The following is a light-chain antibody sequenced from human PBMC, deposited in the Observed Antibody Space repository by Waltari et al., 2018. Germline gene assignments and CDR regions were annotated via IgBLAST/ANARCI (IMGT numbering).Light chain of an antibody. CDR1: RSVSTN. CDR3: QQYDNWPPFT. V-gene: IGKV3-15*01. Sequence: EIVMTQSAATLSVSPGERATLSCRASRSVSTNLAWYQQKPSQPPRLLIFGASTRATGVPARFSGSGSGTEFTLTISTMQFEDSAVYYCQQYDNWPPFTFGGGTKVEIK. J-gene: IGKJ4*01. CDR2: GAS.